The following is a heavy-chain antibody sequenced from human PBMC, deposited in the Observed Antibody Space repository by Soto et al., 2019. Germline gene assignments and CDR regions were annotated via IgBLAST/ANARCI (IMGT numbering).Heavy chain of an antibody. V-gene: IGHV3-33*01. CDR1: GFTFSSYA. CDR2: IWYDGTIK. J-gene: IGHJ6*02. CDR3: ARDGRDYDESSGFMDV. D-gene: IGHD3-22*01. Sequence: VQLVESGGGVAQPGRSLRLSCAAFGFTFSSYALHWVRQAPGKGLEWVAVIWYDGTIKDHSDSVKGRFTISRDNSKNTVYMQMNRMRAEDTAVYYCARDGRDYDESSGFMDVWGQGTTVIVSS.